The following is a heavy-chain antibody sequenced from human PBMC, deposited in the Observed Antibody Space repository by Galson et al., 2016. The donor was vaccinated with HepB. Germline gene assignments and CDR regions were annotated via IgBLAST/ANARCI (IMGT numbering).Heavy chain of an antibody. CDR1: GFTFEDYA. J-gene: IGHJ6*02. V-gene: IGHV3-9*01. CDR3: VKGSSSWYGGGMDV. Sequence: SLRLSCAVSGFTFEDYAMHWVRQTPGKGLGWVSTISWNNKSIAYADFVKGRFAISRDNAKNSLSLQMNSVTTEDTAMYFCVKGSSSWYGGGMDVWGQGTTVTVSS. D-gene: IGHD6-13*01. CDR2: ISWNNKSI.